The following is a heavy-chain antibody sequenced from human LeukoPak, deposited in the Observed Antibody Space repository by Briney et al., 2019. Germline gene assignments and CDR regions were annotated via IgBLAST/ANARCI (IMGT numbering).Heavy chain of an antibody. CDR1: GFTFSTYA. J-gene: IGHJ4*02. D-gene: IGHD3-9*01. CDR2: ISGSGDST. V-gene: IGHV3-23*01. Sequence: PGGSLRLSCAASGFTFSTYAMTWVRQAPGKGLEWVSTISGSGDSTYYADSVRGRFTISRDHSKNTLSLQMNSLRAEDTAMFYCAKDGDYDIFTGYIDYWGQGTLVTVSS. CDR3: AKDGDYDIFTGYIDY.